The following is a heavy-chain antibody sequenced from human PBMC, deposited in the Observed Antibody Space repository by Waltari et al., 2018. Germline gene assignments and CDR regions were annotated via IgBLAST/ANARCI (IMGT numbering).Heavy chain of an antibody. V-gene: IGHV4-4*07. CDR1: GGSFSTYY. D-gene: IGHD1-1*01. CDR2: IHANGNT. Sequence: QVQLRESGPGLVKPSETLSLTCVVSGGSFSTYYWSWIRQPAGKGPEWLGRIHANGNTNYSPSLKSRVSMSLDTSKNQFSLTLSSVTAADTAIYYCARETGHLAYYSDYWGQGTLITVSS. CDR3: ARETGHLAYYSDY. J-gene: IGHJ4*02.